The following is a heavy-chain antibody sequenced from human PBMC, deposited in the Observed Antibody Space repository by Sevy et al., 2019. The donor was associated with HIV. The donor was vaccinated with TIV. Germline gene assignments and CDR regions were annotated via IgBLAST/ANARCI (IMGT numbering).Heavy chain of an antibody. Sequence: GGSLRLSCAASGFSFSSYAMSWVRQAPGKGLEWVSGISVSGITTYYADSVKGRFTISRDNSKNMLHLQMNSLRAEDTAVYYCARVAGSGTYYSGDFDYWGQGTLVTVSS. CDR1: GFSFSSYA. CDR3: ARVAGSGTYYSGDFDY. J-gene: IGHJ4*02. CDR2: ISVSGITT. D-gene: IGHD3-10*01. V-gene: IGHV3-23*01.